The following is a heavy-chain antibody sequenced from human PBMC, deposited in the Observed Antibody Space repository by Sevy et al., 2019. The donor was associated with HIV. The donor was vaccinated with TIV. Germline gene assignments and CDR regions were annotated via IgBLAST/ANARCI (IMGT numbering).Heavy chain of an antibody. CDR3: ARVLEHIVVVTEYYFDY. CDR2: ISAYNGNT. Sequence: GESLKISCKASGYTFTSYGISWVRQAPGQGLEWMGWISAYNGNTNYAQKLQGRVTMTTDTSTSTAYMELRSLRSDDTAVYYCARVLEHIVVVTEYYFDYWGQGTLVTVSS. D-gene: IGHD2-21*02. V-gene: IGHV1-18*01. CDR1: GYTFTSYG. J-gene: IGHJ4*02.